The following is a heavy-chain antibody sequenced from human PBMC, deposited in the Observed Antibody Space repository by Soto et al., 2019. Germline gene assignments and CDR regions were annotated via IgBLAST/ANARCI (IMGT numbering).Heavy chain of an antibody. CDR2: ISGSGGST. CDR3: AKDYSSGWYGGPNWFDP. Sequence: GSLRLSCAASGFTFSSYAMSWVRQAPGKGLEWVSAISGSGGSTYYADSVKGRFTISRDNSKNTLYLQMNSLRAEDTAVYYCAKDYSSGWYGGPNWFDPWGQGTLVTVSS. V-gene: IGHV3-23*01. CDR1: GFTFSSYA. J-gene: IGHJ5*02. D-gene: IGHD6-19*01.